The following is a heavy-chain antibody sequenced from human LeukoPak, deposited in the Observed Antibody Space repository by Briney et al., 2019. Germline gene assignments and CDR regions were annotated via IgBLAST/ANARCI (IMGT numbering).Heavy chain of an antibody. CDR2: ISGSGGST. CDR1: GFTFSSYA. Sequence: GGSLRLSCAASGFTFSSYAMSWVRQAPGKGLEWVSAISGSGGSTYYADSVKGRFTISRDNAKNTLYLQMNSLRAEDTAVYYCARGPSGPTVYYYDSSGYRRFDYWGQGTLVTVSS. D-gene: IGHD3-22*01. CDR3: ARGPSGPTVYYYDSSGYRRFDY. J-gene: IGHJ4*02. V-gene: IGHV3-23*01.